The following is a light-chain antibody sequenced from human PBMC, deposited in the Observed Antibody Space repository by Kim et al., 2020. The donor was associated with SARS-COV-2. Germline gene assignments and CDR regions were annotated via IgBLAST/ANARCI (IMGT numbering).Light chain of an antibody. J-gene: IGKJ4*01. CDR3: QQHYIYPLT. Sequence: ASPGDRVTITCRASQDISNSLAWYRQKPGKAPELLIYDAFTLQSGVSPRFSGSRSGTDFTLTISSLQSEDFATYYCQQHYIYPLTFGGGTKVDIK. CDR2: DAF. V-gene: IGKV1-8*01. CDR1: QDISNS.